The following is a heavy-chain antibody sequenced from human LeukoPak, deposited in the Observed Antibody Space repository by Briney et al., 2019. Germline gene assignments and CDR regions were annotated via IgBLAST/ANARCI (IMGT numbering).Heavy chain of an antibody. CDR1: GGSISSSSYY. D-gene: IGHD2-2*01. V-gene: IGHV4-39*07. J-gene: IGHJ4*02. CDR3: ARAGVVPAATGRYYFDY. CDR2: IYYSGST. Sequence: SETLSLTCTVSGGSISSSSYYWGWIRQPPGKGLEWIGSIYYSGSTYYNPSLKSRVTISVDTSKNQFSLKLSSVTAADTAVYYCARAGVVPAATGRYYFDYWSQGTLVTVSS.